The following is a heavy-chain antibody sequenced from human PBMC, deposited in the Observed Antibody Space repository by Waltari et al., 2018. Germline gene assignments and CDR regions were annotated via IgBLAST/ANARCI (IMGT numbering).Heavy chain of an antibody. CDR1: GFTFSSYA. Sequence: QVQLVESGGGVVQPGRSLRLSCAASGFTFSSYAMHWVRQAPGKGLEWVAVISYDGSNKYYADSVKGRFTISRDNSKNTLYLQMNSLRAEDTAVYYCARQVGAADFDYWDQGTLVTVSS. CDR3: ARQVGAADFDY. CDR2: ISYDGSNK. V-gene: IGHV3-30*01. D-gene: IGHD1-26*01. J-gene: IGHJ4*02.